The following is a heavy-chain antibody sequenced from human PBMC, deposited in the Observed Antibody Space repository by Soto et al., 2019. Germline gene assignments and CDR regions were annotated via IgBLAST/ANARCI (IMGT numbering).Heavy chain of an antibody. CDR2: IKPNSGAT. D-gene: IGHD3-22*01. Sequence: QVQMVQSGAEVRMPGASVKVSCKTSGYTFTTYYLHWIRQAPGQGLEWMGWIKPNSGATHLAQRFLGRVSMTRDTSLRTAYMELDRLTSDDTATYYCASFFYDLHDSEQYFDYWGQGTLVTVSS. V-gene: IGHV1-2*02. CDR1: GYTFTTYY. CDR3: ASFFYDLHDSEQYFDY. J-gene: IGHJ4*02.